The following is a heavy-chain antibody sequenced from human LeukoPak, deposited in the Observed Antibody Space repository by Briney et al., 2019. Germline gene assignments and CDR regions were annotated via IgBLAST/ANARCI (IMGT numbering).Heavy chain of an antibody. J-gene: IGHJ6*03. CDR3: ARLTVHYYYYMDV. Sequence: PSETLSLTCTVSGGSISRSSYYWGWIRQPPGKGLEWIGSIYYSGRTSYNPSLKSRVTISIDTSKNQFSLKLSSVTAADTAVYYCARLTVHYYYYMDVWGKGTTVTVSS. V-gene: IGHV4-39*01. CDR1: GGSISRSSYY. D-gene: IGHD4-11*01. CDR2: IYYSGRT.